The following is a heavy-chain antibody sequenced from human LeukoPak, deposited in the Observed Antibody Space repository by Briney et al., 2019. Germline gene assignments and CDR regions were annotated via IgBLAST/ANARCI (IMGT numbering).Heavy chain of an antibody. CDR1: GGSLRSSGHW. CDR2: IHYSGKV. V-gene: IGHV4-39*01. D-gene: IGHD6-13*01. CDR3: ARQSGDQSSTWYFDA. Sequence: SETLSLTCTVSGGSLRSSGHWWVWIRQPPGKGLEWIGSIHYSGKVYYNPSLKSRVTTSVDTSTDQFSLRLSSATAADTAIYYCARQSGDQSSTWYFDAWGQGTLVTVSS. J-gene: IGHJ4*02.